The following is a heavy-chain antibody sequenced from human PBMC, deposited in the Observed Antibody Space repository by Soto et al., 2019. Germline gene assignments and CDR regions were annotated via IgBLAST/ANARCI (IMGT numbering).Heavy chain of an antibody. J-gene: IGHJ3*02. CDR2: IYYSGST. V-gene: IGHV4-59*01. CDR3: ARDRGYGDFDAFYI. D-gene: IGHD4-17*01. CDR1: CSAISSYY. Sequence: SDTLSLTCASSCSAISSYYRIWIWLLPGKGLEWIGYIYYSGSTNYNPSLKSRVTISVDTSKNQFSLKLSSVTAADTAVYYCARDRGYGDFDAFYIWGQGTMVT.